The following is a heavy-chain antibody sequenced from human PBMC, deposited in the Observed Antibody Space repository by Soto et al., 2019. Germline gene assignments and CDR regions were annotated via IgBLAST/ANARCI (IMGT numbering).Heavy chain of an antibody. J-gene: IGHJ6*02. CDR1: GFTFSSYG. CDR3: TRDGSAFALDF. CDR2: IKTDGSEK. V-gene: IGHV3-7*03. Sequence: EVQLVESGGGLVQPGGSLRLSCEASGFTFSSYGMSWVRQAPGKGLEWVANIKTDGSEKYYMDSVRGRFTTSRDKARNFLFMQRNSLTGADTAVYYGTRDGSAFALDFWGLGTSVTFSS.